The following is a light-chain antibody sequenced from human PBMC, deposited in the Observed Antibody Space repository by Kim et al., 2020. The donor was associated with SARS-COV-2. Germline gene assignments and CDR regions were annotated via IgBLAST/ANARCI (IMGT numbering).Light chain of an antibody. CDR1: SSDIGGYNY. Sequence: GQSITLSCPGTSSDIGGYNYVSWYQQHPGKAPKVMIYDVTNRPSGVSNRFSGSKSGNTASLTISGLQPEDEADYYCSSYTNSNTLVFGGGTQLTVL. J-gene: IGLJ3*02. CDR2: DVT. V-gene: IGLV2-14*03. CDR3: SSYTNSNTLV.